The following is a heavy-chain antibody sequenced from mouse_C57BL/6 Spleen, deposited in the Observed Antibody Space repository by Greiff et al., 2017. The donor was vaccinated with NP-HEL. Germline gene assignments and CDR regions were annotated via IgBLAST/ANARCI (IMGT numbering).Heavy chain of an antibody. CDR1: GYTFTSYT. J-gene: IGHJ4*01. V-gene: IGHV1-4*01. D-gene: IGHD1-1*02. CDR2: INPSSGYT. Sequence: QGQLQQSGAELARPGASVKMSCKASGYTFTSYTMHWVKQRPGQGLEWIGYINPSSGYTKYNQKFKDKATLTADKSSSTAYMQLSSLTSEDSAVYCCARSWSYAMDYWGQGTSVTVSS. CDR3: ARSWSYAMDY.